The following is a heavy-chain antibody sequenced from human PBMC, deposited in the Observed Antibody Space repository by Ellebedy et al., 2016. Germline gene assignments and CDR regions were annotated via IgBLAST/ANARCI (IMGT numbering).Heavy chain of an antibody. J-gene: IGHJ6*02. CDR3: TRQGSIYYYGLDV. CDR2: IYPGDADT. Sequence: GESLKISCKAFGYNFSTYWIGWVRQMPGKGLEWMGIIYPGDADTRYSPSFQGQVTISADESISTAYLQWSSLKASDTAMYYCTRQGSIYYYGLDVWGQGTLVTVSS. V-gene: IGHV5-51*01. CDR1: GYNFSTYW.